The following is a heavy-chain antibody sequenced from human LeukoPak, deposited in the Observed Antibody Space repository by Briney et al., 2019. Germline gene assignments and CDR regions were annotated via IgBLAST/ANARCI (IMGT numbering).Heavy chain of an antibody. CDR2: IRSKVYGGTP. V-gene: IGHV3-49*04. Sequence: GALRLSCTASGFTFGDYAMTWVRQAPGKGLEWVGFIRSKVYGGTPEYAASVRGRFTISRDDSKGIAYLQMNSLKTEDTAVYYCTRDQTPYYWGQGTLVTVSS. CDR1: GFTFGDYA. CDR3: TRDQTPYY. J-gene: IGHJ4*02.